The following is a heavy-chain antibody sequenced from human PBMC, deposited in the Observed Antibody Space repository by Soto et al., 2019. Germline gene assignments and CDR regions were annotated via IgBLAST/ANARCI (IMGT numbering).Heavy chain of an antibody. Sequence: GGSVKVSFKACGYAFTAYYINWGRQAPGQGLEWMGWINPNSGDTSYAQRFQGRVTMTRDTSISTVYMELSRLTSDDTAFYFCARVTCLITSCYALNWFDPWGPGTMVTVSS. J-gene: IGHJ5*02. CDR3: ARVTCLITSCYALNWFDP. V-gene: IGHV1-2*02. CDR2: INPNSGDT. CDR1: GYAFTAYY. D-gene: IGHD2-2*01.